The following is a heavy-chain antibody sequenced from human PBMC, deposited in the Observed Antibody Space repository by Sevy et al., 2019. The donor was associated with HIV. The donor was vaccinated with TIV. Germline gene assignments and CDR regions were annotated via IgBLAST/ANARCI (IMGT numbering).Heavy chain of an antibody. D-gene: IGHD4-17*01. J-gene: IGHJ2*01. V-gene: IGHV3-23*01. CDR1: GFTFSSYA. CDR3: AKDLLARGVTTSTEYFDL. CDR2: ISGSGGST. Sequence: GGSLRLSCAASGFTFSSYAMSWVRQAPGKGLEWVSAISGSGGSTYYADSVKGRFTISRDNPKNTLYLQMNSLRAEDTAVYYCAKDLLARGVTTSTEYFDLWGRGTLVTVSS.